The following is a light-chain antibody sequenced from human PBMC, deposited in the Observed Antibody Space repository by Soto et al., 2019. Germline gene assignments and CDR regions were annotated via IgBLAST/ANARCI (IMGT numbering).Light chain of an antibody. CDR3: LQDYNYPFT. V-gene: IGKV1-6*02. CDR1: QSISNY. CDR2: AAS. Sequence: IQMTQSPSSLSASVGDRVTITCRASQSISNYLNWYQQKPGKAPKLLIYAASSLQSGVPSRFSGSGSGTDFTLTISSLQPEDFATYYCLQDYNYPFTFGPGTKVDIK. J-gene: IGKJ3*01.